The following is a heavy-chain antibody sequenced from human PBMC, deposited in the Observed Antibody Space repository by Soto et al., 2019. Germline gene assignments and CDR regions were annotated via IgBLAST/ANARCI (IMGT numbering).Heavy chain of an antibody. Sequence: QVQLVESGGGVVQPGRSLRLSCAASGFTFSSYGMHWVRPAPGKGLEWVAVISYDGSNKYYADSVKGRFTISRDNSKNTLYLQMNSLRAEDTAVYYCVAAAVYYLYAVDYWGQGTLVTVSS. CDR3: VAAAVYYLYAVDY. V-gene: IGHV3-30*03. J-gene: IGHJ4*02. D-gene: IGHD6-13*01. CDR1: GFTFSSYG. CDR2: ISYDGSNK.